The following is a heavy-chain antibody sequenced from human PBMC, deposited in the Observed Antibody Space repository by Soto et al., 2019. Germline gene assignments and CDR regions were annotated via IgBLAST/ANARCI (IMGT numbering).Heavy chain of an antibody. J-gene: IGHJ6*02. V-gene: IGHV4-30-4*01. D-gene: IGHD3-10*01. CDR2: IYYSGST. CDR3: ARGKDCYYGMDV. CDR1: GGSISSGDYY. Sequence: PSETLSLTCTVSGGSISSGDYYWSWIRQPPGKGLEWIGYIYYSGSTYYNPSLKSRVTISVDTSKNQFSLKLSSVTAADTAVYYCARGKDCYYGMDVWGQGTTVTVSS.